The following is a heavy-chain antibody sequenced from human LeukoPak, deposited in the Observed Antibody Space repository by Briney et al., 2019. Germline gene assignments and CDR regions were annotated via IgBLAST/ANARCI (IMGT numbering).Heavy chain of an antibody. CDR1: GFTFSSYW. J-gene: IGHJ5*02. Sequence: GSLRLSCAASGFTFSSYWMSWVRQAPGKGLEWVANIKQDGSEKYYVDSVKGRFTISRDNAKNSLYLQMNSLRAEDTAVYYCARDRRSGWYLRNWFDPWGQGTLVTVSS. CDR3: ARDRRSGWYLRNWFDP. CDR2: IKQDGSEK. V-gene: IGHV3-7*01. D-gene: IGHD6-19*01.